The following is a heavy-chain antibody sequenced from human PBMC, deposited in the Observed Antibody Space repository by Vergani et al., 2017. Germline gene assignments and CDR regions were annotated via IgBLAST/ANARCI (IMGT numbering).Heavy chain of an antibody. D-gene: IGHD5-18*01. CDR2: INTCNGNT. CDR1: GYTFTSYA. Sequence: QVQLVQSGAEVKKPGASVKVSCKASGYTFTSYAMHWVRQAPGQRLEWMGWINTCNGNTKYSQKFQGRVTITRDTSASTAYMELSSLRSEDTAVYYCARVWIQLWTDAFDIWGQGTMVTVSS. CDR3: ARVWIQLWTDAFDI. J-gene: IGHJ3*02. V-gene: IGHV1-3*04.